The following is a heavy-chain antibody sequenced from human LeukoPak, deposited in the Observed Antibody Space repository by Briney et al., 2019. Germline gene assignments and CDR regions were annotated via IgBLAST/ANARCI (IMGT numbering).Heavy chain of an antibody. Sequence: PGGSLRLSCAASGFTFSRYWMSWVRQAPGKGLEWISSITSGGSYIYYPDSVKGRFTISRDNAKNSLYLQMNSLRAEDTAVYYCARETSYCSGGSCYYGTDVWGQGTTVTVSS. J-gene: IGHJ6*02. D-gene: IGHD2-15*01. V-gene: IGHV3-21*01. CDR2: ITSGGSYI. CDR3: ARETSYCSGGSCYYGTDV. CDR1: GFTFSRYW.